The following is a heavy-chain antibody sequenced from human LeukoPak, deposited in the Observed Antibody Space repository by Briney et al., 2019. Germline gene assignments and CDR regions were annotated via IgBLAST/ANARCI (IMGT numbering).Heavy chain of an antibody. J-gene: IGHJ6*02. CDR3: ARETAVVVGSYYYAMDV. D-gene: IGHD1-26*01. V-gene: IGHV3-48*04. CDR2: ISSSSSSI. Sequence: GGSLRLSCAASGFTFSSYNMNWVRQAPGKGLEWVSYISSSSSSIYYADSVKGRFTISRDNAKNSLYLQMNSLRAEDTAVYYCARETAVVVGSYYYAMDVWGQGTTVTVSS. CDR1: GFTFSSYN.